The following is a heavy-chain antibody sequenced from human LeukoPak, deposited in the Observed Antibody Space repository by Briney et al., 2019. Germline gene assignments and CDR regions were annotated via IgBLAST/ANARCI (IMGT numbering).Heavy chain of an antibody. CDR2: IYYCGST. D-gene: IGHD6-13*01. CDR1: GGSISSSSYY. Sequence: SETLSLTCTVCGGSISSSSYYWGWIRQPPGKGLEWIGSIYYCGSTYYNQSLKSRVTISLDTSKNQFSLKLSSVTAADTAVYYCARTKYSSRPFDYWGQGTLVTVSS. J-gene: IGHJ4*02. V-gene: IGHV4-39*01. CDR3: ARTKYSSRPFDY.